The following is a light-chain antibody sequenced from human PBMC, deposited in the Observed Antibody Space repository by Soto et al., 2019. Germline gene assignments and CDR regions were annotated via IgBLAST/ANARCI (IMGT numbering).Light chain of an antibody. J-gene: IGKJ4*01. V-gene: IGKV3-11*01. CDR3: QQRTSWPLT. Sequence: EIVLTQSPATLSLSPGERATLSCRASQSVSSYLAWYQQKPGQAPRLLIYDASNRATGIPVRFSGSGSGTDFILSISSLEPEDFAVYYCQQRTSWPLTFGGGTKVDIK. CDR1: QSVSSY. CDR2: DAS.